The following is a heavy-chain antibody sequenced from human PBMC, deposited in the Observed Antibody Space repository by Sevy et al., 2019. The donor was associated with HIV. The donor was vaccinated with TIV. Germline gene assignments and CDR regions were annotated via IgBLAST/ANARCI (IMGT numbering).Heavy chain of an antibody. Sequence: SETLSLTCTVSGDSINNGDYYWSWIRQHPGKGLEWIGKIYYNGTTYYNPSLKSRLRISVERSENTLSLSLRSVTAADTAVYYCARTTVTTLSSARNNWFDPWGQGTLVTVSS. D-gene: IGHD4-4*01. CDR1: GDSINNGDYY. CDR2: IYYNGTT. V-gene: IGHV4-31*03. CDR3: ARTTVTTLSSARNNWFDP. J-gene: IGHJ5*02.